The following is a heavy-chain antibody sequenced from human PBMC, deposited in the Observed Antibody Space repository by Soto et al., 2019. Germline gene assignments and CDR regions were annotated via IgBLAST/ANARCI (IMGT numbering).Heavy chain of an antibody. D-gene: IGHD3-3*01. Sequence: DVRLAESGGGLVQPWGSLRLSCTTSGFSFASFAMTWVRQAPGKGLEWVATISGSDGKTYYADSVKGRFSISRDTSRNTLYLQMNSLRADDTAIYYCAKWSYLDYWCQGTRVTVSS. V-gene: IGHV3-23*04. CDR1: GFSFASFA. J-gene: IGHJ4*02. CDR2: ISGSDGKT. CDR3: AKWSYLDY.